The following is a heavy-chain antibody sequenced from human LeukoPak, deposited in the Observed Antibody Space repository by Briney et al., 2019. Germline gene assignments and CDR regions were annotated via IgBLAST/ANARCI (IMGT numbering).Heavy chain of an antibody. J-gene: IGHJ4*02. Sequence: PPETLSLTCTVSGGSISSGDYYWSWIRQPPGKGLEWIGYIYYSGSTYYNPSLKSRVTVSVDTSKNQFSLKLSSVTAADTAVYYCARTHCSSTSCYDYFDYWGQGTLVTVSS. D-gene: IGHD2-2*01. CDR3: ARTHCSSTSCYDYFDY. CDR2: IYYSGST. CDR1: GGSISSGDYY. V-gene: IGHV4-30-4*01.